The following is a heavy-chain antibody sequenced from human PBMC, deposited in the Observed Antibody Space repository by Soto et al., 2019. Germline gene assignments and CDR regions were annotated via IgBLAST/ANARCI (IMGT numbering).Heavy chain of an antibody. J-gene: IGHJ4*02. Sequence: EVQLVESGGGLVKSGESLRLSCVTSGFIMSNYRLNWVRQSPGKGLEWVSLIQSGSGRTFYADSVRGRFTISRDDAQSSVCLQMNALSAEDRAGYYCVRETHDPRDYWGQGTLVTVSS. CDR1: GFIMSNYR. CDR2: IQSGSGRT. V-gene: IGHV3-21*06. CDR3: VRETHDPRDY.